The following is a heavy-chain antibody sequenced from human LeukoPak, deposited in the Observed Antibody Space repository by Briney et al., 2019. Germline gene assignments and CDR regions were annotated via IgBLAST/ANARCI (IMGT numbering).Heavy chain of an antibody. CDR1: GFTVSSNY. J-gene: IGHJ4*02. V-gene: IGHV3-74*01. CDR3: ARGLPGHTSALGY. D-gene: IGHD6-25*01. Sequence: GGSLRLSCAASGFTVSSNYMSWVRQAPGKGLVWVSRINSDGSSTTYADSVKGRFTISRDNAKNTVYVQMNSLRAEDTAVYYCARGLPGHTSALGYWGQGTLVTVSS. CDR2: INSDGSST.